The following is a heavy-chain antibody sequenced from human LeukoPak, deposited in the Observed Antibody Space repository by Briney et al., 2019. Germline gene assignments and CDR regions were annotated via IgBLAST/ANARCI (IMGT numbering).Heavy chain of an antibody. V-gene: IGHV1-18*01. Sequence: ASVKDSCKTSGYIFTQYGISWVRQAPGQGLEWMAWISTYNGNADYAQKFQGRASMTTDTSTSTAYMELRSLRSDDTAVYYCARRTGYNFYSLDVWGQGTTVIVSS. D-gene: IGHD3/OR15-3a*01. CDR2: ISTYNGNA. CDR1: GYIFTQYG. CDR3: ARRTGYNFYSLDV. J-gene: IGHJ6*02.